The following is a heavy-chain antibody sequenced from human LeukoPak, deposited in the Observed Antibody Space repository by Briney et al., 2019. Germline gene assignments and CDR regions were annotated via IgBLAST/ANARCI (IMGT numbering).Heavy chain of an antibody. J-gene: IGHJ1*01. CDR2: INSDGSST. CDR1: GFTFSGYW. D-gene: IGHD1-20*01. V-gene: IGHV3-74*01. CDR3: ERDRGNWNDGGP. Sequence: GGSLRLSCAASGFTFSGYWMNWVRQAPGKGLVWVSRINSDGSSTSYADSVKGRFTISRDNAKNTLYLQMNSLRAEDTAVYYSERDRGNWNDGGPWGQGTLVTVSS.